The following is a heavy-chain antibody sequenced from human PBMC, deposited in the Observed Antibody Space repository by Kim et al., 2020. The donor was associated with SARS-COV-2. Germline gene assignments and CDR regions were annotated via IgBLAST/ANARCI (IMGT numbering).Heavy chain of an antibody. CDR2: INSDASST. J-gene: IGHJ2*01. V-gene: IGHV3-74*01. Sequence: GGSLRLSCAASGFPFSRYWMHWVRQGPGKGLVWVSHINSDASSTNYADSVKGRFTISRDSAKNTLYLQMNSLRAEDTAVYYCARGGGDYLWGKDWYFDLWGRGTLITVSS. CDR3: ARGGGDYLWGKDWYFDL. CDR1: GFPFSRYW. D-gene: IGHD4-17*01.